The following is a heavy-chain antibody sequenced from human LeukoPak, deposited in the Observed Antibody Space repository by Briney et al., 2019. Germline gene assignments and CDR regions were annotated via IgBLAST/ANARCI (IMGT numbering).Heavy chain of an antibody. Sequence: PGGSLRLSCAASGFTFSSYAMHWVRQAPGKGLEYVSGIASHGSYKHYANSVKGRFTISRDNSKNTLYLQMSSLRPEDTAVYYCATTPQGGTPDLKNAFDIWGQGTMVTVSS. D-gene: IGHD1-14*01. CDR2: IASHGSYK. V-gene: IGHV3-64*01. CDR3: ATTPQGGTPDLKNAFDI. J-gene: IGHJ3*02. CDR1: GFTFSSYA.